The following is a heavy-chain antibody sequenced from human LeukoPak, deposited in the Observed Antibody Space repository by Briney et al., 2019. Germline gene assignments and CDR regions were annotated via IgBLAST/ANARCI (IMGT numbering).Heavy chain of an antibody. D-gene: IGHD3-10*01. Sequence: GGSLRLSCAASGFTFSSSAMSWVRQAPGKGLEWVSAISNNGGYTYYADSVQGRFTISRDNSKSTLCLQMNSLRAEDTAVYYCARDPATMVRGVIIPLTFDYWGQGTLVTVSS. CDR3: ARDPATMVRGVIIPLTFDY. J-gene: IGHJ4*02. CDR1: GFTFSSSA. V-gene: IGHV3-23*01. CDR2: ISNNGGYT.